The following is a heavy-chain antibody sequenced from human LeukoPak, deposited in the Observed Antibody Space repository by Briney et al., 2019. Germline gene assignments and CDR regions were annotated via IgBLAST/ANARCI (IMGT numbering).Heavy chain of an antibody. D-gene: IGHD2-2*01. J-gene: IGHJ5*02. Sequence: KPSETLSLTYTVSGGSSSISSYYWGWIRQAPGKGLEWIGSVYYNGRTYYTPSLESRVTMSVDTSKNHFSLKLTSVTAADTAVYFCARGIYEYQLLSWFDPWGQGILVTVSS. CDR1: GGSSSISSYY. V-gene: IGHV4-39*07. CDR2: VYYNGRT. CDR3: ARGIYEYQLLSWFDP.